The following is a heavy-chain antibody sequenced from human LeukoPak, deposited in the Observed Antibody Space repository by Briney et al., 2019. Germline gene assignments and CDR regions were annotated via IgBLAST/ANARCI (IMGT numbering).Heavy chain of an antibody. CDR3: ARQRTSGSASNLRVAQIDS. J-gene: IGHJ4*02. CDR1: GGSISSSSHY. Sequence: SETLSLTCTVSGGSISSSSHYWAWIRQSPGTGLEWIGSIYYSGSTCYNPSLKSRATISVDTSKNQISLKVSSVTAADSALYFCARQRTSGSASNLRVAQIDSWGQGTLVTVPS. V-gene: IGHV4-39*01. CDR2: IYYSGST. D-gene: IGHD3-3*01.